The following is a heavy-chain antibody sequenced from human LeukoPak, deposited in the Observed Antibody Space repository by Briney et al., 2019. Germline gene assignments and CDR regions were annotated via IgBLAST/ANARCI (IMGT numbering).Heavy chain of an antibody. CDR3: ARESLSYGSYFDY. V-gene: IGHV3-30-3*01. J-gene: IGHJ4*02. CDR2: ISYDGSNK. CDR1: GFTFSSYA. D-gene: IGHD5-18*01. Sequence: GRSLRLSCAASGFTFSSYAMHWVRQAPGKGLEWVAVISYDGSNKYYADSVKGRFTISRDNSKNTLYLQMNSLRAEDTAVYYCARESLSYGSYFDYWGQGTLVTVSS.